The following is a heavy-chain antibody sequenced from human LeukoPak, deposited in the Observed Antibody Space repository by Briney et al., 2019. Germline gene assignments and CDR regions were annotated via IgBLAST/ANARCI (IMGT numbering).Heavy chain of an antibody. CDR3: AKDRHAPGRYCSSTSCFPFDS. Sequence: GGSLRLSCAASGFTFSSYGMSWVRQAPGKGLEWVSAISGSGGSTYYADSVKGRFTISRDNTKNTRYLQMNSLRAEDTAVYYCAKDRHAPGRYCSSTSCFPFDSWGQGTLVTVSS. V-gene: IGHV3-23*01. J-gene: IGHJ5*01. CDR2: ISGSGGST. CDR1: GFTFSSYG. D-gene: IGHD2-2*01.